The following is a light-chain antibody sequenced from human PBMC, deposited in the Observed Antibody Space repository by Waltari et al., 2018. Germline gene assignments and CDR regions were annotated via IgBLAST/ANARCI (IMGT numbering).Light chain of an antibody. V-gene: IGLV2-14*03. Sequence: QSAPTQPASVSGSPGQSITISCTGTSSDVGGYTYVSWYQQRPGKAPKVMIYDVSYRPSGVSNRFSGSKSGNTASLTISGLQAEDEADYYCASYTSSSTWVFGGGTKLTVL. CDR3: ASYTSSSTWV. CDR2: DVS. CDR1: SSDVGGYTY. J-gene: IGLJ3*02.